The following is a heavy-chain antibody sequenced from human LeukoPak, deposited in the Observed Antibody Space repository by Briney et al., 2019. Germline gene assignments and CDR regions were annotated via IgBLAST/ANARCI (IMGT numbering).Heavy chain of an antibody. V-gene: IGHV3-23*01. CDR1: GFTFSSYA. CDR2: ISGSGGST. Sequence: PGGSLRLSCAASGFTFSSYAMSWVRQAPGKGLEWVSAISGSGGSTYYADSVKGRFTTSRDNSKNTLYLQMNSLRAEDTAVYYCARDRAWPSGSPEDVFQHWGQGTLVTVSS. J-gene: IGHJ1*01. CDR3: ARDRAWPSGSPEDVFQH. D-gene: IGHD1-26*01.